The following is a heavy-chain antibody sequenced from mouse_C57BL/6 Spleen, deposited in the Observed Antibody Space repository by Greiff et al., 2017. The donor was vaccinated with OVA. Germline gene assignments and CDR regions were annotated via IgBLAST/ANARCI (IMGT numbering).Heavy chain of an antibody. D-gene: IGHD4-1*01. CDR2: ISSGSSTI. Sequence: EVKLVESGGGLVKPGGSLKLSCAASGFTFSDSGMHWVRQAPEKGLEWVAYISSGSSTIYYADTVKGRFTISRDNAKNTLFLQMTSLRSEDTAMYYCATLGPYYWGQGTTLTVSS. CDR1: GFTFSDSG. V-gene: IGHV5-17*01. J-gene: IGHJ2*01. CDR3: ATLGPYY.